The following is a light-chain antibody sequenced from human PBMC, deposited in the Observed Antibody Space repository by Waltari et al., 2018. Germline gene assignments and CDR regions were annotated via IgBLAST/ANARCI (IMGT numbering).Light chain of an antibody. V-gene: IGKV1-33*01. CDR2: DAS. J-gene: IGKJ2*01. CDR1: QDISNY. Sequence: DIQMTQSPSSLSASVGDRVTITCQASQDISNYLTWFQQKPGKPPKFLIYDASNLETGVPSKFSGSGSETDFTFTISSLQPEDIATYYCQQHDSVPYTFGQGTKLEIK. CDR3: QQHDSVPYT.